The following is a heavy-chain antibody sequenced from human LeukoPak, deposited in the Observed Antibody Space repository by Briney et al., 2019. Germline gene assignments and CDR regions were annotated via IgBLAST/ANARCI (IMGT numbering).Heavy chain of an antibody. D-gene: IGHD6-13*01. Sequence: PGRSLRLSCAASGFTFSSYAMHWVRQAPGKGLEWVAVISYDGSNKYHADSVKGRFTISRHNSKNTLYLQMNSLRAEDTAVYYCARDLVVAAAGWGHGTPVTVSS. J-gene: IGHJ4*01. V-gene: IGHV3-30-3*01. CDR3: ARDLVVAAAG. CDR2: ISYDGSNK. CDR1: GFTFSSYA.